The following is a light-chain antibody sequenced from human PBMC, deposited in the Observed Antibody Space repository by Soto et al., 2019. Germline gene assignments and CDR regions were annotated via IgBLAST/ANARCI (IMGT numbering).Light chain of an antibody. CDR3: QQSYRTPTGT. J-gene: IGKJ1*01. CDR1: QGISSY. Sequence: AIRLTQSPSSLSASEGDRVAITCRASQGISSYLAWYQQKPGKAPKLLISAASNLQSGVPSSFSGSGSGTDFTLTIRSLQTEDLATYYGQQSYRTPTGTVGQGTKLEIK. V-gene: IGKV1-8*01. CDR2: AAS.